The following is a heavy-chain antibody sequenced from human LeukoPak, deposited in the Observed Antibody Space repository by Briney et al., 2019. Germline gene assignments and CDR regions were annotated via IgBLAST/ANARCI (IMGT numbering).Heavy chain of an antibody. J-gene: IGHJ4*02. CDR2: ISVYSGNT. CDR1: GYTFTSYA. V-gene: IGHV1-18*01. Sequence: ASVKVSCKASGYTFTSYAITWVRQAPGQGLEWMGWISVYSGNTHYAQKLQGRVTMTTDTSTTTAYMELRSLRSDDTAVYYCTRDYYDTSGYFYGSNYWGQGTLVTVSS. D-gene: IGHD3-22*01. CDR3: TRDYYDTSGYFYGSNY.